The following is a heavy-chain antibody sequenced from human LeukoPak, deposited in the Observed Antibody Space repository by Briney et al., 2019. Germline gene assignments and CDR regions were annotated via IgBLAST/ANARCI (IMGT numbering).Heavy chain of an antibody. J-gene: IGHJ4*02. CDR1: GFTFDDYA. CDR2: ISWNSGSI. V-gene: IGHV3-9*01. D-gene: IGHD2-21*02. CDR3: AKDLRGHIVVVTATSGVAFDY. Sequence: GGSLRLSCAASGFTFDDYAMHWVRQAPGKGLEWVSGISWNSGSIGYADSVKGRFTISRDSAKNSLYLQMNSLRAEDTALYYCAKDLRGHIVVVTATSGVAFDYWGQGTLVTVSS.